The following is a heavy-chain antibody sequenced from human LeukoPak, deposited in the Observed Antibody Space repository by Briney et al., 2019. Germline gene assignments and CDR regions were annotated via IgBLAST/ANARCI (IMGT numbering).Heavy chain of an antibody. CDR3: AKDLGYSYVPGYYMDV. CDR2: ISGSGGST. D-gene: IGHD5-18*01. V-gene: IGHV3-23*01. J-gene: IGHJ6*03. CDR1: GFTFSSYA. Sequence: GGSLRLSCAASGFTFSSYAMSWVRQAPGKGLEWVLAISGSGGSTYYADSVKGRFTISRDNSKNTLYLQMNSLRAEDTAVYYCAKDLGYSYVPGYYMDVWGKGTTVTVSS.